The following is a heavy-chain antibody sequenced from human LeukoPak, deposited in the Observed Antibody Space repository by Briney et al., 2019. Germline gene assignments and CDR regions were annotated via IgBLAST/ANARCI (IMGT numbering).Heavy chain of an antibody. CDR3: AKARGYSYGTTYFDY. V-gene: IGHV3-9*03. J-gene: IGHJ4*02. D-gene: IGHD5-18*01. Sequence: GGSLRLSCAASGFTFDDYAMHWVRQAPGKGLERVSGISWNSGSIGYADSVKGRFTISRDNAKNSLYLQMNSLRAEDMALYYCAKARGYSYGTTYFDYWGQGTLVTVSS. CDR2: ISWNSGSI. CDR1: GFTFDDYA.